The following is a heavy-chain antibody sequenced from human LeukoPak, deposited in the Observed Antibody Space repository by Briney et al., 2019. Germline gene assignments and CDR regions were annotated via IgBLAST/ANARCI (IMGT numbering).Heavy chain of an antibody. CDR3: AKDEGQFVAAMDY. CDR1: GFTFDDYA. V-gene: IGHV3-9*01. D-gene: IGHD2-15*01. Sequence: GGSLRLSCAASGFTFDDYAMHWVRQAPGKGLEWVSGISWNSGSIGYADSVKGRFTISRDNAKNSLYLQMNSLRAEDTALYYCAKDEGQFVAAMDYWGQGTLVTVSS. J-gene: IGHJ4*02. CDR2: ISWNSGSI.